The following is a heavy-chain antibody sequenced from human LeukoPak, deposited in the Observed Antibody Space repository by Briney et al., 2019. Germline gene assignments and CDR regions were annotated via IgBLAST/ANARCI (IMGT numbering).Heavy chain of an antibody. CDR3: ARLYSSGWSGDY. V-gene: IGHV4-31*03. CDR1: GGSISSGGYY. J-gene: IGHJ4*02. Sequence: PSQTLSLTCTVSGGSISSGGYYWSWLRQHPGKGLEWIGYIYYSGSTYYNPSLKSRVTISVDTSTNQFSLKLSSVTAADTAVYYCARLYSSGWSGDYWGQGTLVTVSS. CDR2: IYYSGST. D-gene: IGHD6-19*01.